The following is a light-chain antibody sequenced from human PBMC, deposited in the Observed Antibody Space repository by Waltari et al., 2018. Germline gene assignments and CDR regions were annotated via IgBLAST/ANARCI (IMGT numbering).Light chain of an antibody. Sequence: QSVLTQPPSVSAAPGQKVTISCSGSSSNIGNNYVAWNQQLPVPAPKVLIYDNDKRPSGIPDRFSGSKSGTSATLAITGLQTGDEADYFCGAWDSSLNGHYVFGTGTKVTVL. J-gene: IGLJ1*01. CDR1: SSNIGNNY. CDR3: GAWDSSLNGHYV. V-gene: IGLV1-51*01. CDR2: DND.